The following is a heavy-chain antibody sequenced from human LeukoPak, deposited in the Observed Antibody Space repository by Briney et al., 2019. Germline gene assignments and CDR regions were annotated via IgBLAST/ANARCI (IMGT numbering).Heavy chain of an antibody. V-gene: IGHV1-2*02. D-gene: IGHD5-12*01. CDR3: ARDGADGAYDLSGLDS. Sequence: ASVKVSCKASGYTFTGYYMHWVRQAPGQGPEWMGWINPKSGDTAYPQNFQGRVTMTRDTSISTAYMDLSRLTSDDTAVYYCARDGADGAYDLSGLDSWGQGSLVTVS. J-gene: IGHJ4*02. CDR1: GYTFTGYY. CDR2: INPKSGDT.